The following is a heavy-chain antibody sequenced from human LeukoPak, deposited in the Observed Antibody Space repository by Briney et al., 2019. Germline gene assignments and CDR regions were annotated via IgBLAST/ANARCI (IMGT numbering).Heavy chain of an antibody. J-gene: IGHJ4*02. CDR3: TTRSGDFWSGFVN. D-gene: IGHD3-3*01. CDR1: GNSLSELS. CDR2: FDPEEAKM. Sequence: ASVKVSCKVSGNSLSELSIQWVRQAPGKGLECLGGFDPEEAKMVYAQNFQGRATMTEDTSTQTAYMELSGLTSDDTAVYYCTTRSGDFWSGFVNRGQGTLVTVSS. V-gene: IGHV1-24*01.